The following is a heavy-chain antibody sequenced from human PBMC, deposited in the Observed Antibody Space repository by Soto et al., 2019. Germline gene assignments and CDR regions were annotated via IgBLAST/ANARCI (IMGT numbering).Heavy chain of an antibody. CDR2: IIPIFGTA. J-gene: IGHJ6*02. Sequence: QVQLVQSGAEVKKPGSSVKVSCKASGGTFSSYAISWVRQAPGQGLEWMGGIIPIFGTANYAQKFQGRVTMTADKPTXTXYXXLSSLRSEDTAVYYCARHDCISSSCYYYYYYGMDVWGQGTTVTVSS. CDR1: GGTFSSYA. V-gene: IGHV1-69*14. D-gene: IGHD2-2*01. CDR3: ARHDCISSSCYYYYYYGMDV.